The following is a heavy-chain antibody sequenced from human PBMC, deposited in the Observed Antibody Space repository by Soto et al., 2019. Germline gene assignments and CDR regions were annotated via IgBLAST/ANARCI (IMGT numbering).Heavy chain of an antibody. D-gene: IGHD2-2*01. CDR1: GNGFTSYW. CDR3: ASYPSIVVVPAAPLDAFDI. CDR2: IDPSDSYA. V-gene: IGHV5-10-1*01. Sequence: PVESLTNSCQVCGNGFTSYWITCVLQIHGKGLEWMGRIDPSDSYANYSPSFQGHVTISADKSISTAYLQWSSLKASDTAMYYCASYPSIVVVPAAPLDAFDIWAEGTMVTVS. J-gene: IGHJ3*02.